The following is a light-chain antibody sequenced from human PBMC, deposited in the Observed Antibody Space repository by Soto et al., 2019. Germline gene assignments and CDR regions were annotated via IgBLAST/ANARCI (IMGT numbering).Light chain of an antibody. CDR1: QSVTNN. CDR2: GVS. Sequence: ELVMTQSPATLSVSPGERATLSCRASQSVTNNLAWYQQKPGQPPKLVLYGVSTRAAGIPARFNGSGSGTEFTLTISSLQSEDLAVYYCQQYNNWPPRYTFGQGTKLEIK. CDR3: QQYNNWPPRYT. J-gene: IGKJ2*01. V-gene: IGKV3D-15*01.